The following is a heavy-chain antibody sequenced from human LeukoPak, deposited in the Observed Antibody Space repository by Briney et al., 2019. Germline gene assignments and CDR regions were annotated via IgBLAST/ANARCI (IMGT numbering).Heavy chain of an antibody. CDR1: GGSISRYY. CDR2: IYYSGST. D-gene: IGHD4-17*01. V-gene: IGHV4-59*01. Sequence: PSETLSLPCTVSGGSISRYYWSWIRQPPGKGLEWIGYIYYSGSTNYNPSLKSRVTISVDTSEKQFSLKLSSVTAADTAVYYCARGTTVTREFDYWGQGTQVTVSS. J-gene: IGHJ4*02. CDR3: ARGTTVTREFDY.